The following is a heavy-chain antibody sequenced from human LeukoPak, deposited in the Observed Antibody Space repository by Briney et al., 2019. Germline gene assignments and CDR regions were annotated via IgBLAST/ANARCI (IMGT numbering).Heavy chain of an antibody. CDR3: ARGLKRDYVETRLWNY. V-gene: IGHV4-34*01. J-gene: IGHJ4*02. CDR2: INHSGST. CDR1: GGSFSGYY. Sequence: SETLSLTCAVYGGSFSGYYWSWIRRPPGKGLEWIGEINHSGSTNYNPSLKSRVTISADTSKNQFSLRLSAVAAADTAVYYCARGLKRDYVETRLWNYLGQGTLVTVSS. D-gene: IGHD4-17*01.